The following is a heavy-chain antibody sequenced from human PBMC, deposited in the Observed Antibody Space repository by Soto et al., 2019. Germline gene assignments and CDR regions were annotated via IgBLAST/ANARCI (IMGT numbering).Heavy chain of an antibody. CDR1: GFTFSNYW. CDR3: ARGAYDYGDYVDAFDI. V-gene: IGHV3-7*01. J-gene: IGHJ3*02. CDR2: IKQDGSEK. Sequence: EVQLVESGGGLVQPGGSLRLSCVVSGFTFSNYWMSWVRQAPGKGLEWVADIKQDGSEKYYVDSEKGRFTISRDNAKNSLYLQMNSLRSEDTAMYYCARGAYDYGDYVDAFDIWGQGTMVTVSS. D-gene: IGHD4-17*01.